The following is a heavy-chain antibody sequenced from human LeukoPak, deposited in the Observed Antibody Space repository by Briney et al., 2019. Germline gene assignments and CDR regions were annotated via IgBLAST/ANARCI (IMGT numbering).Heavy chain of an antibody. CDR1: GFTFSSYA. CDR3: ARAAQTSSVTPHFDY. J-gene: IGHJ4*02. V-gene: IGHV3-64*01. Sequence: GGSLRLSCAASGFTFSSYAMHWVRQAPGKGLEYVSAISSNGGSTYYANSVKGRLTISRDNSKNTLYLQMGSLRAEDMAVYYCARAAQTSSVTPHFDYWGQGTLVTVSS. D-gene: IGHD1-7*01. CDR2: ISSNGGST.